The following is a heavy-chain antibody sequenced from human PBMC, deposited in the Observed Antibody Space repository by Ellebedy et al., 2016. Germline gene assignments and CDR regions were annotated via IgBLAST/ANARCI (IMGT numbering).Heavy chain of an antibody. CDR3: ARGGEEAVAGAEWLDP. CDR1: GFTFSRYD. D-gene: IGHD6-19*01. V-gene: IGHV3-30*03. Sequence: GESLKISCAASGFTFSRYDIHWVRQAPGKGLEWVAVISDDGNDKYYRDSVKGRFTISRDISKNRVYLQMNSLRVEDTAVYYCARGGEEAVAGAEWLDPWGQGTLVTVSS. J-gene: IGHJ5*02. CDR2: ISDDGNDK.